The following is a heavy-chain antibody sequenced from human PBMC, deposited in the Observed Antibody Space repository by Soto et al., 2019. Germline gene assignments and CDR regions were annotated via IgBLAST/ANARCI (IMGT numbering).Heavy chain of an antibody. CDR3: ARNIVVVVAATYANYYYYGMDV. D-gene: IGHD2-15*01. J-gene: IGHJ6*02. Sequence: WVRQAPGQGLEWMGGIIPIFGTANYAQKFQGRVTITADKSTSTAYMELSSLRSEDTAVYYCARNIVVVVAATYANYYYYGMDVWGQGTTVTVSS. CDR2: IIPIFGTA. V-gene: IGHV1-69*06.